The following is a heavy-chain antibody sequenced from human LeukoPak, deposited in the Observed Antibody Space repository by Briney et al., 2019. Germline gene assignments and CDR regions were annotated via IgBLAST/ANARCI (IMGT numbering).Heavy chain of an antibody. CDR1: GYTFTSYA. CDR3: ARDLTYYDILTGYSIRYYYYYYMDV. D-gene: IGHD3-9*01. V-gene: IGHV7-4-1*02. Sequence: ASVKVSCKASGYTFTSYAMNWVRQAPGQGLEWMGWINTNTGNPTYAQGFTGRFVFSLDTSVSTAYLQINSLKAEDTAVYYCARDLTYYDILTGYSIRYYYYYYMDVWGKGTTVTVSS. J-gene: IGHJ6*03. CDR2: INTNTGNP.